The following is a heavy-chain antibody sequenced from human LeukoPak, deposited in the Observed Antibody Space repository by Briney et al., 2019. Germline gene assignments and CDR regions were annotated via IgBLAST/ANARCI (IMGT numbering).Heavy chain of an antibody. V-gene: IGHV3-48*04. D-gene: IGHD6-19*01. CDR3: ARYIAVAGTDY. CDR1: GFSFNSYN. J-gene: IGHJ4*02. Sequence: PGGSLRLSCAASGFSFNSYNMNWVRQAPGKGLEWISYITSDSSTIYYADSVKGRFTISRDNAKNSLYLQMNSLRAEDTAVYYCARYIAVAGTDYWGQGTLVTVSS. CDR2: ITSDSSTI.